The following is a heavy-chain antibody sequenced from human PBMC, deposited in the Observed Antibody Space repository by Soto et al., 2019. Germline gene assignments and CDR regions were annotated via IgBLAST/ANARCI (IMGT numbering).Heavy chain of an antibody. Sequence: QVQLVESGGGVVQPGGSLRLSCQASGFNFDNYGMHWVRQAPGKGLEWVAVITYDGSNKYYADSVKGRFTISRDNSKNTLSLHLSTLKPEDTAVYHGAKDRVGGTFYTPLGFWGQGTLVTVSS. J-gene: IGHJ4*02. V-gene: IGHV3-30*18. CDR3: AKDRVGGTFYTPLGF. CDR1: GFNFDNYG. CDR2: ITYDGSNK. D-gene: IGHD1-7*01.